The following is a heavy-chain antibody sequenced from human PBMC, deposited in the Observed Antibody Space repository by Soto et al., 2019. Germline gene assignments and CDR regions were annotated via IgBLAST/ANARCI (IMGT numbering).Heavy chain of an antibody. Sequence: QVQLVESGGGLVKPGGSLRLSCAASGFTFSDYYMSWIRQAPGKGLEWVSYISSSGSTIYYADSVKGRFTISRDNAKNSLYLQMNTLGAEDTAVYYCARVGGRSGYDPYFYYYGMDVWGQGTTVTVSS. D-gene: IGHD5-12*01. V-gene: IGHV3-11*01. CDR1: GFTFSDYY. CDR2: ISSSGSTI. J-gene: IGHJ6*02. CDR3: ARVGGRSGYDPYFYYYGMDV.